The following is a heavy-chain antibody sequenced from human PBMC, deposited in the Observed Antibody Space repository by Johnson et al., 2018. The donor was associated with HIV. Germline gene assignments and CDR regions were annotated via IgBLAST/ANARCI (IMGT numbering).Heavy chain of an antibody. D-gene: IGHD6-13*01. Sequence: EVQLVESGGGLVQPGRSLRLSCAASGFTFDDYAMHWVRQAPGKGLEWVSGISWNSGSIGYADSVKGRFTISRDNAKNSLYLQMNSLRAEDTALYYCAKDRKWSSSWLRSGVAFDIWGQGTMFTVSS. J-gene: IGHJ3*02. CDR3: AKDRKWSSSWLRSGVAFDI. V-gene: IGHV3-9*01. CDR1: GFTFDDYA. CDR2: ISWNSGSI.